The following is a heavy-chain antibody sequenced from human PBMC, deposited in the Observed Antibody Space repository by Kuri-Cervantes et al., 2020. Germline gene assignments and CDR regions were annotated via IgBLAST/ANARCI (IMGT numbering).Heavy chain of an antibody. V-gene: IGHV4-61*08. CDR2: IYYSGST. CDR1: GGSINSGDYY. CDR3: ARDYFRSGWYGGVGY. J-gene: IGHJ4*02. D-gene: IGHD6-19*01. Sequence: SETLSLTCNVSGGSINSGDYYWNWIRQPPGKGLEWIGYIYYSGSTNYNPSLKSRVTISVDTSKNQFSLKLSSVTAADTAVYYCARDYFRSGWYGGVGYWGQGTLVTISS.